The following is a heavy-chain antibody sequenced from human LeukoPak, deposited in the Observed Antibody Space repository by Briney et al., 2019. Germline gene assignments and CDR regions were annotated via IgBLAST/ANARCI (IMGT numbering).Heavy chain of an antibody. D-gene: IGHD1-26*01. CDR3: ARELLVGAFDY. CDR1: GFTFSSYE. V-gene: IGHV3-48*03. Sequence: PGGSLRLSCAASGFTFSSYEMNWVRQAPGKGLEWVSYISSSGSTIYYADSVKGRFTISRDNAKNSLYLQMNSLRAEDTAVYYCARELLVGAFDYWGQGTLVTVSS. CDR2: ISSSGSTI. J-gene: IGHJ4*02.